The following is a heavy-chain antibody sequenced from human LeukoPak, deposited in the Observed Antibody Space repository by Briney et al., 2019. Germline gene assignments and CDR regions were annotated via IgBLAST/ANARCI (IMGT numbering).Heavy chain of an antibody. CDR2: IYYSGST. Sequence: PSETLSLTCTVSGGSISSSSYYSGWIRQPPGKGLEWIVSIYYSGSTYYNTSLKSRVTISVDTPKNHFSLTLSSVTAADTAVYYCARSDGYGLVGIWGQGTMVTVSS. CDR3: ARSDGYGLVGI. CDR1: GGSISSSSYY. V-gene: IGHV4-39*07. D-gene: IGHD3-10*01. J-gene: IGHJ3*02.